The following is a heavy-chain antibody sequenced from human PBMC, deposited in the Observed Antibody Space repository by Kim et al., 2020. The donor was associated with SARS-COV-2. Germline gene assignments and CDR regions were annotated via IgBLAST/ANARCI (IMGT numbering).Heavy chain of an antibody. CDR2: IIPIFGTA. Sequence: SVKVSCKASGGTFSSYAISWVRQAPGQGLEWMGGIIPIFGTANYAQKFQGRVTITADESTSTAYMELSSLRSEDTAVYYCARDCSSTSCYNGMDVWGQGTTVTVSS. J-gene: IGHJ6*02. D-gene: IGHD2-2*02. CDR3: ARDCSSTSCYNGMDV. CDR1: GGTFSSYA. V-gene: IGHV1-69*13.